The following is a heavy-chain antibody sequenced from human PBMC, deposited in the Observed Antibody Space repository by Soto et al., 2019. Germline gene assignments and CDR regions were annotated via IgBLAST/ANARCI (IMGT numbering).Heavy chain of an antibody. CDR3: AREESRRRVYYYYYYGMDV. V-gene: IGHV1-69*06. CDR2: IIPIFGTA. D-gene: IGHD2-8*01. J-gene: IGHJ6*02. Sequence: QVQLVQSGAEVKKPGSSVKVSCKASGGTFSSYAISWVRQAPGQGLEWMGGIIPIFGTANYAQKFQGRVTITADKSTSTAYMELSSMRSEETAVYYCAREESRRRVYYYYYYGMDVWGQGTTVTVSS. CDR1: GGTFSSYA.